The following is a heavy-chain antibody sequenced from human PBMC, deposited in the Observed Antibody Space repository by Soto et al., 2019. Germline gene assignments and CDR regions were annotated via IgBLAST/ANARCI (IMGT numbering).Heavy chain of an antibody. D-gene: IGHD1-26*01. V-gene: IGHV3-23*04. CDR1: RFTFSSYA. CDR3: AKDFYGGSYYNGVDV. CDR2: ISGGGSSS. J-gene: IGHJ6*02. Sequence: EMQLVESGGRLVQPGGSLRLACEASRFTFSSYAMSWVRQAPGKGLEWVTGISGGGSSSYFADSVKGRFTISRDNSKNTLYLQMDRLSAENTAVYYCAKDFYGGSYYNGVDVWGQGTTVVVSS.